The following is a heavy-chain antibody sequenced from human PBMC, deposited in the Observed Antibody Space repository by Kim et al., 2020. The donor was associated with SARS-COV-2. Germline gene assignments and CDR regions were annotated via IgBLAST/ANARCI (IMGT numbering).Heavy chain of an antibody. CDR2: ST. J-gene: IGHJ4*02. CDR3: ARAGWTIFDY. D-gene: IGHD6-19*01. V-gene: IGHV4-59*01. Sequence: STNYKPSLKSRVTISVDTSKNQFSLKLSSVTAADTAVYYCARAGWTIFDYWGQGTLVTVSS.